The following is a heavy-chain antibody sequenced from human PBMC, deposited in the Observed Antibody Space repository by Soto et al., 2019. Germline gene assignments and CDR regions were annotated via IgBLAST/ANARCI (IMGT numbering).Heavy chain of an antibody. CDR3: ARSIVVVTALDY. CDR1: GYTFTSYA. D-gene: IGHD2-21*02. V-gene: IGHV1-3*01. J-gene: IGHJ4*02. Sequence: ASVKPSCKASGYTFTSYALHWVRQAPGQRLEWMGWINAGNGNTKYSQKFQGRVTITRDTSASTAYMELSSLRSEDTAVYYCARSIVVVTALDYWGQGTLVTVSS. CDR2: INAGNGNT.